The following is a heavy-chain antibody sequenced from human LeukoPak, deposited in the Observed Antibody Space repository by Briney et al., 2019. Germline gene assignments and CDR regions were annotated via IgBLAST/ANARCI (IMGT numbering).Heavy chain of an antibody. J-gene: IGHJ5*02. CDR1: GYTFTSYD. Sequence: ASVKVSCKASGYTFTSYDINWVRQATGQGLEWMGWMNPNSGNTGYAQKFQGRVTMTRNTSISTAYMELSGLRSEDTAVYYCARGRKRNCSGGSCYRFDPWGQGTLVTVSS. CDR2: MNPNSGNT. D-gene: IGHD2-15*01. CDR3: ARGRKRNCSGGSCYRFDP. V-gene: IGHV1-8*01.